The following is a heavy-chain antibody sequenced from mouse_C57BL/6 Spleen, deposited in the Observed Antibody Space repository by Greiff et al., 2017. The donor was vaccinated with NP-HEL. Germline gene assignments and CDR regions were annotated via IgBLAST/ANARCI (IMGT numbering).Heavy chain of an antibody. J-gene: IGHJ2*01. CDR1: GYTFTSYW. CDR3: ARSGVLYYYCCSYFDY. V-gene: IGHV1-7*01. CDR2: MNPSSGYT. D-gene: IGHD1-1*01. Sequence: VKLMESGAELAKPGASVKLSCKASGYTFTSYWMHWVKQRPGQGLEWIGYMNPSSGYTKYNQKFKDKATLTADKSSSTAYMQLSILTYEDSAVYDCARSGVLYYYCCSYFDYWGQGTTLTVSS.